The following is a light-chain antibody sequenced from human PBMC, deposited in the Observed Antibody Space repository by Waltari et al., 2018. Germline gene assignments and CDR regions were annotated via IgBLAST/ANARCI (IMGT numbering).Light chain of an antibody. CDR1: ISHIGRNT. CDR3: AAWDDSLNAYV. CDR2: SND. J-gene: IGLJ1*01. Sequence: QSVVTQPPSRSGAPGQRVPIFCSGGISHIGRNTVNCYQHVPGTAPKLLIYSNDQRPSGVPDRFSGSKSGTSASLAIGGLRSEDEADYYCAAWDDSLNAYVFGSGTRAAVL. V-gene: IGLV1-44*01.